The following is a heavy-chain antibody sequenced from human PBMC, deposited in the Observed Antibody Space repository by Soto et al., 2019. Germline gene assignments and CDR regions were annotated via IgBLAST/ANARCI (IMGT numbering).Heavy chain of an antibody. CDR2: IYYSGST. CDR1: GGSISSGGYY. V-gene: IGHV4-31*03. J-gene: IGHJ6*02. D-gene: IGHD6-13*01. CDR3: AGYSSSWGYGMDV. Sequence: TSETLSLTCTVSGGSISSGGYYWSWIRQHPGKGLEWIGYIYYSGSTYYNPSLKSRVTISVDTSKNQFSLKLSSVTAADTAVYYCAGYSSSWGYGMDVWGQGTTVTVSS.